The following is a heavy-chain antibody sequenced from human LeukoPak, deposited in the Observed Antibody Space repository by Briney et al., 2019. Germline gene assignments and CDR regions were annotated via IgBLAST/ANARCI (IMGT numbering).Heavy chain of an antibody. CDR2: ISSSSSTI. Sequence: PGRSLRLSCAASGFTFSSYEMNWIRQAPGKGLEWVAYISSSSSTIYYADSVKGRFTISRDNAKNSLSLQLSSLRGEDTALYYCARGDSSSILINDAFNFWGQGTMLTVSS. D-gene: IGHD2-21*01. J-gene: IGHJ3*01. V-gene: IGHV3-48*03. CDR1: GFTFSSYE. CDR3: ARGDSSSILINDAFNF.